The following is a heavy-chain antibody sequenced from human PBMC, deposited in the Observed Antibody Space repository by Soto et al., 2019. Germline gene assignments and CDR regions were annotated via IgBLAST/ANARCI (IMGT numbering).Heavy chain of an antibody. D-gene: IGHD1-26*01. CDR2: ISWDDDK. CDR3: AHRPRIVGATRYWYFDL. V-gene: IGHV2-5*02. CDR1: GFSLSTSGVG. J-gene: IGHJ2*01. Sequence: QITLKESGPPLVKPTQTLTLTCTFSGFSLSTSGVGVGWIRQPPGKALEWLALISWDDDKRYSPSLKSRLTITTAPSKNQVVLTMTNMDPVDTATYYSAHRPRIVGATRYWYFDLWVRGTLVTVSS.